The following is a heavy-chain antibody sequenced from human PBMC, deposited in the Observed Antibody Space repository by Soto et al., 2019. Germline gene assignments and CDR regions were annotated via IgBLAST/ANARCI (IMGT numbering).Heavy chain of an antibody. CDR3: AKDRTPREVVVAATPYYYGMEV. Sequence: GGALRVVRSASGVTFSSYGMHWVRQAPGKGLEGVAVISYDGSNKYYADSVKGRFTISRDNSKNTLYLQMNSLRAEDTAVYYCAKDRTPREVVVAATPYYYGMEVWGQGPTVTVSS. CDR2: ISYDGSNK. V-gene: IGHV3-30*18. D-gene: IGHD2-15*01. CDR1: GVTFSSYG. J-gene: IGHJ6*02.